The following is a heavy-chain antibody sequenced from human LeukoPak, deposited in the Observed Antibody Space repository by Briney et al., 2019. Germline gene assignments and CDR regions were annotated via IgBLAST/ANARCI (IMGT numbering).Heavy chain of an antibody. J-gene: IGHJ4*02. CDR3: AKEGYYYDSSGSYFDY. CDR2: IWYDGSNK. D-gene: IGHD3-22*01. V-gene: IGHV3-33*06. CDR1: GFTFSSYG. Sequence: GGSLRLSCAASGFTFSSYGMHWVRQAPGKGLEGVAVIWYDGSNKYYADSVKGRFTISRGNSKNTLYLQMNSLRAEDTAVYYCAKEGYYYDSSGSYFDYWGQGTLVTVSS.